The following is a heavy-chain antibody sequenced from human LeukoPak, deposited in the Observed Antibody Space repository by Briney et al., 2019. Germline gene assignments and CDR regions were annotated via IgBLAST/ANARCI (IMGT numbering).Heavy chain of an antibody. V-gene: IGHV1-18*01. CDR1: GYTFTSYG. D-gene: IGHD2-21*02. CDR3: ARGAVTGPIDY. Sequence: GASVKVSCKASGYTFTSYGISWVRQAPGQGLEWMGWISAYNGNTNYAQKLQGRVTMTRDTSTSTVYMELSSLRSEDTAVYYCARGAVTGPIDYWGQGTLVTVSS. J-gene: IGHJ4*02. CDR2: ISAYNGNT.